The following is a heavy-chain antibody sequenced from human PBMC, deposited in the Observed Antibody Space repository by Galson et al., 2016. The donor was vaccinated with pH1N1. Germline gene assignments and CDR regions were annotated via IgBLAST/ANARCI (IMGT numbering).Heavy chain of an antibody. CDR1: GFSLRTNKEA. V-gene: IGHV2-5*01. D-gene: IGHD6-13*01. J-gene: IGHJ6*03. CDR2: MYWTADT. Sequence: PALVKPTQTLMLTCTFSGFSLRTNKEAVGWIRRPSGKALEWLGIMYWTADTRHSPFLKNRLTITKHSSKNHVVLTMTNMDLVDPATYYYVHTASSNWYERAMDDWGKGTTVTVSS. CDR3: VHTASSNWYERAMDD.